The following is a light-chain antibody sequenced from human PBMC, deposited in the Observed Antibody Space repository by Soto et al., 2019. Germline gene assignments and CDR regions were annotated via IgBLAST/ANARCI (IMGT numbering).Light chain of an antibody. CDR2: GAS. CDR3: QQCGISPWT. CDR1: QSVSSTY. Sequence: EIVLTQSPGTLSLSPGERATLSCRASQSVSSTYLAWYQQKPGQAPRLLIYGASSRATGIPDRFSGGGSGTDFTLTISRVEPEDFAVYYCQQCGISPWTFGQGTKV. V-gene: IGKV3-20*01. J-gene: IGKJ1*01.